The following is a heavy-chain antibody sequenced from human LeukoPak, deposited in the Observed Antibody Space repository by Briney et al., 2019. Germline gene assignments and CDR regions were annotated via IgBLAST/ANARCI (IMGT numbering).Heavy chain of an antibody. D-gene: IGHD1-26*01. CDR2: IYYTGIT. CDR1: YYSVRNGYY. V-gene: IGHV4-38-2*02. Sequence: SETLSLTCNVSYYSVRNGYYWGWVRQSPGKGLESIGSIYYTGITYYNPSLKSRVTISIDTSKNQFSLKLTSVTATDTAVYYCTRESALGVERVGGYFDYWGQGPLVTVFS. CDR3: TRESALGVERVGGYFDY. J-gene: IGHJ4*02.